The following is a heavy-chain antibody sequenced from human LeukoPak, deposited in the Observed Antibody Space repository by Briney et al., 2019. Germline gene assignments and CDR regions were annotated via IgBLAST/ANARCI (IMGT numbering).Heavy chain of an antibody. D-gene: IGHD7-27*01. Sequence: GGSLRLSCAASGFTFTNYAMTWVRQAPGKGLEWVSTISDSGAGTYYADSVKGRFTISRDNSKSTLYLQMNSLRVEDTAVYYCAKDYRWGFDYWGQGSLVTVSS. CDR2: ISDSGAGT. J-gene: IGHJ4*02. CDR3: AKDYRWGFDY. CDR1: GFTFTNYA. V-gene: IGHV3-23*01.